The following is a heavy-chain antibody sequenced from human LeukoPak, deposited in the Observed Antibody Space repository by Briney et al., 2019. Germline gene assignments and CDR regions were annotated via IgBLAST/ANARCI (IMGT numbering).Heavy chain of an antibody. J-gene: IGHJ4*02. D-gene: IGHD3-10*01. Sequence: GGSLRLSCAVSGFNFNNAWVNWVRQAPGKGLECVGRIKSKSDGETTDYAGSVKGRFSISRDDSKNTLYLQMNSLKTEDTAVYYCTTLWSGPEYWGQGTLVTVSS. CDR2: IKSKSDGETT. V-gene: IGHV3-15*01. CDR3: TTLWSGPEY. CDR1: GFNFNNAW.